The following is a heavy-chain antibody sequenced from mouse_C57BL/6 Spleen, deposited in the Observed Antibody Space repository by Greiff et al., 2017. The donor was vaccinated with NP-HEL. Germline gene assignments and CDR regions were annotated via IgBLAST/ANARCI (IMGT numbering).Heavy chain of an antibody. Sequence: QVQLQQPGAELVRPGSSVKLSCKASGYTFTSYWMDWVKQRPGQGLEWIGNIYPSDSETHYNQKFKDKATLTVDKSSSTAYMQLSSLTSEDSAVYYGARSGDGYYWFAYWGQGTLVTVSA. CDR2: IYPSDSET. CDR1: GYTFTSYW. V-gene: IGHV1-61*01. J-gene: IGHJ3*01. CDR3: ARSGDGYYWFAY. D-gene: IGHD2-3*01.